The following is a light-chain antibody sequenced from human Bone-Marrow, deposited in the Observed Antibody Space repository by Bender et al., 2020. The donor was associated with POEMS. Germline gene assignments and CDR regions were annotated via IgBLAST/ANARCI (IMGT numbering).Light chain of an antibody. J-gene: IGLJ2*01. CDR3: QSTDSSGTYVV. Sequence: SSELTQPPSVSVSPGQTARITCSGDALPNQYGYWYQQKPGQAPLLVIYKDSERPSGIPERFSGSGSGTTVTLTISGVQTEDEADYYCQSTDSSGTYVVFGGGTKLTVL. CDR2: KDS. V-gene: IGLV3-25*03. CDR1: ALPNQY.